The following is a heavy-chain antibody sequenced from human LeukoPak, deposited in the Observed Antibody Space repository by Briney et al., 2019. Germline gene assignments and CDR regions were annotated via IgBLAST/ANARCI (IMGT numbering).Heavy chain of an antibody. J-gene: IGHJ4*02. Sequence: PGGSLRLSCAASGFTFSNYAMRWVRQAPGKGLEWVSGISGSGDSTYYADSVKGRFTTSRDNSKNTLYLQMNSLRAEDTAVYYCAKDGNWARFENWGQGTLVTVSS. V-gene: IGHV3-23*01. D-gene: IGHD7-27*01. CDR1: GFTFSNYA. CDR2: ISGSGDST. CDR3: AKDGNWARFEN.